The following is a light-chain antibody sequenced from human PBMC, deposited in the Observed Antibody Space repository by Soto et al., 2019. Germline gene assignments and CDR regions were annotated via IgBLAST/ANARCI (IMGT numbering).Light chain of an antibody. Sequence: EIVLTQSPGTLSLSPGERVTLSCRASQSVSSTYLAWYQQRSGQAPRLLIYGTSSRATGIPDRFSGSGSGTEFSLTITRLEPEDFAVYYCQQYGSSRWTFGQGTKVEIK. CDR3: QQYGSSRWT. V-gene: IGKV3-20*01. J-gene: IGKJ1*01. CDR1: QSVSSTY. CDR2: GTS.